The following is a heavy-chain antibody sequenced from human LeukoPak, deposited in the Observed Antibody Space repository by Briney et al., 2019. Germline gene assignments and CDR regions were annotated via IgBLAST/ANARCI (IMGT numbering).Heavy chain of an antibody. J-gene: IGHJ5*02. V-gene: IGHV4-39*01. Sequence: PSETLSLTCTVSGGSISSSSYYWGWIRQPPGKGLEWIGTIYYSGGTYYNPSLKSRVTISVDTSKNPFSLKLSSVTAADTAVYYCASRLRGPGGWFDPWGQGTLVTVSS. D-gene: IGHD3-16*01. CDR2: IYYSGGT. CDR1: GGSISSSSYY. CDR3: ASRLRGPGGWFDP.